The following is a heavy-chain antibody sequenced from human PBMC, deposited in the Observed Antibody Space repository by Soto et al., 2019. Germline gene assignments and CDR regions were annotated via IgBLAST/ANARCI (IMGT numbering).Heavy chain of an antibody. CDR1: GGSFSGYY. CDR3: ARGRRVFDFWSGYRHPYFDY. D-gene: IGHD3-3*01. J-gene: IGHJ4*02. Sequence: PSETLSLTCAVYGGSFSGYYWSWIRQPPGKGQEWIGEINHSGSTNYNPSLKSRVTISVDTSKNQFSLKLSSVTAADTAVYYCARGRRVFDFWSGYRHPYFDYWGQGTLVTVSS. CDR2: INHSGST. V-gene: IGHV4-34*01.